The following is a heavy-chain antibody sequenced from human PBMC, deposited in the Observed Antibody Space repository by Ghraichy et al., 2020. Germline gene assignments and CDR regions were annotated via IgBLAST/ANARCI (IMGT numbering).Heavy chain of an antibody. CDR1: GGSFSGYY. J-gene: IGHJ6*02. CDR2: INHSGST. Sequence: SQTLSLTCAVYGGSFSGYYWSWIRQPPGKGLEWIGEINHSGSTNYNPSLKSRVTISVDTSKNQFSLKLSSVTAADTAVYYCARGRSKPNHYYYYGMDVWGQGTTVTVSS. CDR3: ARGRSKPNHYYYYGMDV. V-gene: IGHV4-34*01. D-gene: IGHD1-14*01.